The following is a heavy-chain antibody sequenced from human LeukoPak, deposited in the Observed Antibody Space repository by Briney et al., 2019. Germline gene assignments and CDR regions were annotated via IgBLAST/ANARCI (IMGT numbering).Heavy chain of an antibody. CDR2: IIPIFGTT. Sequence: SVKVSCKTSGGTFSTYAITWVRQAPGQGLEWMGRIIPIFGTTNYAQQFQGRVTITADKSTSTAYMELSSLRSEDTAVYYCARENGGRLLIGVFDIWGQGTMVTVSS. V-gene: IGHV1-69*06. CDR1: GGTFSTYA. CDR3: ARENGGRLLIGVFDI. J-gene: IGHJ3*02. D-gene: IGHD3-16*01.